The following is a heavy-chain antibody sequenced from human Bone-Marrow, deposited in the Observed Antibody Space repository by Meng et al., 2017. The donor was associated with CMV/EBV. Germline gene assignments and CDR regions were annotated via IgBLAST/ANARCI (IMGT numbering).Heavy chain of an antibody. CDR3: ARRYDFWSYDY. Sequence: CTVSGGSISSSSYYWGWIRQPPGKGLEWIGSIYYSVSTYYNPSLKSRVTISVDTSKNQFSLKLSSVTAADTAVYYCARRYDFWSYDYWGQGTLVTVSS. CDR1: GGSISSSSYY. D-gene: IGHD3-3*01. V-gene: IGHV4-39*01. J-gene: IGHJ4*02. CDR2: IYYSVST.